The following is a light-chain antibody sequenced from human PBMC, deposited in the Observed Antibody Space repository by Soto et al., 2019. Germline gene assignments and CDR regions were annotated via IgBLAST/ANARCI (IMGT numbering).Light chain of an antibody. Sequence: EIVLTRSPAALSLSPGERATLSCRASQSVSSYLAWYQQRPGQAPRLLIYDASNRATGIPARFSGSGSGTDFTLTISSLEPEDFAVYYCQQYGSSPITFGQGTRLEIK. CDR1: QSVSSY. V-gene: IGKV3-11*01. CDR3: QQYGSSPIT. J-gene: IGKJ5*01. CDR2: DAS.